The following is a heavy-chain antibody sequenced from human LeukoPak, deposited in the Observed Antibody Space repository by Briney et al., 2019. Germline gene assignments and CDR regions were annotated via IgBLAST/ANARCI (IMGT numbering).Heavy chain of an antibody. V-gene: IGHV3-72*01. CDR1: GLIFSDHN. J-gene: IGHJ4*02. Sequence: PGGSLRLSCAASGLIFSDHNMDWVRQAPRKGLEWVGRSGNKVNSYSTEYAASVKGRFTISRDDSRNSLYLQMNSLKTEDTAVYYCLSGSYVAYWGQGTLVTVSS. CDR2: SGNKVNSYST. CDR3: LSGSYVAY. D-gene: IGHD1-26*01.